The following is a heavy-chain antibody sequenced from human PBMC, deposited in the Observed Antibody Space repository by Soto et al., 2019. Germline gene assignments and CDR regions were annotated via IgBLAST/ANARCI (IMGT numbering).Heavy chain of an antibody. J-gene: IGHJ5*02. V-gene: IGHV4-34*01. Sequence: SSETLSLTCAVYGGSFSGYYWSWIRQPPGKGLEWIGEINHSGSTNYNPSLKSRVTISVDTSKNQFSLKLSSVTAADTAVYYCARKKDIVVVPAAPAGNWFDPWGQGTLVTVSS. CDR3: ARKKDIVVVPAAPAGNWFDP. D-gene: IGHD2-2*01. CDR2: INHSGST. CDR1: GGSFSGYY.